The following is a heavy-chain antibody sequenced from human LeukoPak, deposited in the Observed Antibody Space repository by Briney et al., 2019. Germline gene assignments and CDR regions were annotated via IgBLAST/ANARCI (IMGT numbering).Heavy chain of an antibody. CDR3: AREMGSRERNIAAAGY. Sequence: ASVKVSCKASGYTFTGYYMHWMRQAPGQGLEWMGWVNPNSGGTNYAQKFQGRVTMTRDTSISTAYMELSRLRSDDTAVYYCAREMGSRERNIAAAGYWGPGTLVTVSS. J-gene: IGHJ4*02. CDR1: GYTFTGYY. V-gene: IGHV1-2*02. D-gene: IGHD6-13*01. CDR2: VNPNSGGT.